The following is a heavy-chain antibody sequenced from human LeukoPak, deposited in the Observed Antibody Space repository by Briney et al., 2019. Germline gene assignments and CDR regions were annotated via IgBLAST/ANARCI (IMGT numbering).Heavy chain of an antibody. CDR2: INHSGST. D-gene: IGHD4-11*01. J-gene: IGHJ4*02. Sequence: SETLSLTCAVYGESFSGYYRSWIRQPPGKGLEWIGEINHSGSTKYNPYLKSRVTISVDTSKNQFSLTLSSVTAAETAVYYCASGSNYGKGYYFDYWGQGTLVTVSS. CDR1: GESFSGYY. V-gene: IGHV4-34*01. CDR3: ASGSNYGKGYYFDY.